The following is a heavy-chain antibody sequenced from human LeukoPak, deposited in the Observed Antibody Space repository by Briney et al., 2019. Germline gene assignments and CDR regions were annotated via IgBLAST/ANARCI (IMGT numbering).Heavy chain of an antibody. CDR1: GYTFSDYY. CDR2: INPNSGDT. V-gene: IGHV1-2*02. D-gene: IGHD3-10*01. J-gene: IGHJ4*02. CDR3: ARQGSGSYKLDY. Sequence: ASVKVSCEASGYTFSDYYMHWVRQAPGQGLEWMGWINPNSGDTRFAQHFKGRVTMTTDTSISTTYMEMNSLTSDDTAVFYCARQGSGSYKLDYWGQGTQVTVSS.